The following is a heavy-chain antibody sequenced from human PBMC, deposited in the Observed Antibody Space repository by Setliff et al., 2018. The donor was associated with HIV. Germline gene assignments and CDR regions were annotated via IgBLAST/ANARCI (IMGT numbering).Heavy chain of an antibody. CDR1: GFTFSTYW. Sequence: GGSLRLSCAASGFTFSTYWMIWVRQAPGKGLEWVAKIKQDGSEEYYVDSVKGRFTISRDNAKNSVYLQMNSLRVEDTSMYYCTKDHLSGWASDCWGQGTLVTVSS. D-gene: IGHD6-19*01. J-gene: IGHJ4*02. V-gene: IGHV3-7*01. CDR3: TKDHLSGWASDC. CDR2: IKQDGSEE.